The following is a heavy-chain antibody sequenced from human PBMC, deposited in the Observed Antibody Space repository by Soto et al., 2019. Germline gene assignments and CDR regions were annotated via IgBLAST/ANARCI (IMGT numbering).Heavy chain of an antibody. Sequence: EVQLLESGGGLVQPGVSLRLSCAASGFTFSSYAMSWVRQAPGKGLEWVSAISGSGGSTYYADSVKGRFTISRDNSKNTLYLQMNSLRAEDTAVYYCATQEDIVVVVAATPPSPFDSWGQGTLVTVSS. CDR3: ATQEDIVVVVAATPPSPFDS. CDR1: GFTFSSYA. D-gene: IGHD2-15*01. J-gene: IGHJ5*01. CDR2: ISGSGGST. V-gene: IGHV3-23*01.